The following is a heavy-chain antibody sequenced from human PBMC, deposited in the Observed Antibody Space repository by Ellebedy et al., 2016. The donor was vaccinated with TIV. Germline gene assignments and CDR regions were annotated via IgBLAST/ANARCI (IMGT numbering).Heavy chain of an antibody. D-gene: IGHD3-22*01. J-gene: IGHJ4*02. V-gene: IGHV1-46*01. CDR2: INPTSGSS. CDR3: ARGDNYYYDSSGYYYNY. CDR1: GYTFTNYF. Sequence: ASVKVSCKASGYTFTNYFLYWVRQAPGQGLEWMGIINPTSGSSNYAQKFQGRVTMTRDPSTSTVYMVLSSLRSEDTAVYYCARGDNYYYDSSGYYYNYWGQGTLVTVSS.